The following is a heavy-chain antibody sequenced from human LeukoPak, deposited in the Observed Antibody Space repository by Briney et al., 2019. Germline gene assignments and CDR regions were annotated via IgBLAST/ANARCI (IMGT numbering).Heavy chain of an antibody. D-gene: IGHD3-3*01. J-gene: IGHJ4*02. V-gene: IGHV1-2*02. Sequence: ASVKVSCKASGYTFTGYYMNWVRQAPGQGLEWMGWINPNSGGTNYARKLQGRVTMTTDTSTNTAYMELRSLRSDDTAVYFCARAPHNYDFWSGYGDPVDYWGQGTLVTVSS. CDR2: INPNSGGT. CDR3: ARAPHNYDFWSGYGDPVDY. CDR1: GYTFTGYY.